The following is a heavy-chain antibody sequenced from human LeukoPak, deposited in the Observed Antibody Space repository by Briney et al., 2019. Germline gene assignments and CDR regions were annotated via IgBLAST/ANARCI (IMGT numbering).Heavy chain of an antibody. V-gene: IGHV3-53*01. CDR1: GFTVSGNY. CDR3: ARRAGGYSHTYDY. J-gene: IGHJ4*02. Sequence: GGSLRLSCAVSGFTVSGNYMSWVRQAPGKGLEWVSLIYSGGTTYYADSVKGRFTISRDNSKNTLYLQMNGLRAADTAVYYCARRAGGYSHTYDYWGQGTLVTVSS. CDR2: IYSGGTT. D-gene: IGHD4-23*01.